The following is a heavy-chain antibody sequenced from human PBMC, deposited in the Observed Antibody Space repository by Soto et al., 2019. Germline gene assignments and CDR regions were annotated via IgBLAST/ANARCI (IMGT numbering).Heavy chain of an antibody. J-gene: IGHJ4*01. Sequence: GGSLRLSCSVSGFTFSNYAMHWVRQAPGKGLEYVSGITSDGGSTWHADSVRDRFTISRDNSKNTLFLQMSSLRVEDTAIYFCVKGNQLLRYYFEFWGHGTLVTVSS. V-gene: IGHV3-64D*06. CDR1: GFTFSNYA. D-gene: IGHD2-15*01. CDR2: ITSDGGST. CDR3: VKGNQLLRYYFEF.